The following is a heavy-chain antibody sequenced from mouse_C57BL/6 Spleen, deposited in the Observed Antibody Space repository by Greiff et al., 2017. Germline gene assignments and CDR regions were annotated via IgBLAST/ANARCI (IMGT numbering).Heavy chain of an antibody. J-gene: IGHJ2*01. CDR3: AGGTTGYFDY. CDR1: GFTFSSYG. Sequence: EVKVIESGGDLVKPGGSLKLSCAASGFTFSSYGMSWVRQTPDKRLEWVATISSGGSYTYYPDSVKGRFTISRDNAKNTLYLQMSSLKSEDTAMYYCAGGTTGYFDYWGQGTTLTVSS. D-gene: IGHD1-1*01. CDR2: ISSGGSYT. V-gene: IGHV5-6*01.